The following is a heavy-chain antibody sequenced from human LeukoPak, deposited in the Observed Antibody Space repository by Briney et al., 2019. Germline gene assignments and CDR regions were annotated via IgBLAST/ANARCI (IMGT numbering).Heavy chain of an antibody. J-gene: IGHJ4*02. D-gene: IGHD4-17*01. Sequence: PGGSLRLSCAASGFTFSSYSMNWVRQAPGKGLEWVSSISSSSSYIYYADSLKGRFTLSRDNTKNSLSLQTQSLRAEATAVYYCATDYEDYGDYHRRFDYWGQGTLVTVSS. CDR2: ISSSSSYI. CDR1: GFTFSSYS. V-gene: IGHV3-21*01. CDR3: ATDYEDYGDYHRRFDY.